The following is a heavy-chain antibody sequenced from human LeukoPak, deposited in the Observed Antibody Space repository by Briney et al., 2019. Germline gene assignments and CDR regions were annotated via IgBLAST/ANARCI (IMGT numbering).Heavy chain of an antibody. Sequence: GGSLRLSCAASGFTFNNYAMNWVRQAPGKGLEWVSSISSSSSYIYYADSVKGRFTISRDNAKNSLYLQMNSLRAEDTAVYYCARAGHHDAFDIGGQGTMVTVSA. V-gene: IGHV3-21*01. J-gene: IGHJ3*02. CDR3: ARAGHHDAFDI. CDR1: GFTFNNYA. CDR2: ISSSSSYI.